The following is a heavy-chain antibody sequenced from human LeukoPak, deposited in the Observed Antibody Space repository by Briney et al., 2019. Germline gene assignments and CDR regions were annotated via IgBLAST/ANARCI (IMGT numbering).Heavy chain of an antibody. CDR1: GFTLSSSA. D-gene: IGHD3-10*01. CDR2: ISIDVDKT. V-gene: IGHV3-23*01. CDR3: ARDSWPPFGELSFDY. J-gene: IGHJ4*02. Sequence: PTGGSLRLSCEASGFTLSSSAMTWVRQAPGKGLEWVSSISIDVDKTYYADSVKGRVTISRDNSKNTLYLQMNSLRAEDTAVYYCARDSWPPFGELSFDYWGQGTLVTVSS.